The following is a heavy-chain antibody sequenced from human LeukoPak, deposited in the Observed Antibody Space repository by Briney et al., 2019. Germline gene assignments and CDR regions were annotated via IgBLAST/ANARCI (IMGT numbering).Heavy chain of an antibody. CDR1: GYTLTELS. CDR2: FDPEDGET. V-gene: IGHV1-24*01. J-gene: IGHJ5*02. Sequence: ASVKVSCKVSGYTLTELSMHWVRQAPGKGLEWMGGFDPEDGETIYAQKFQGRVTMTEDTSTDTAYMELSSLRSEDTAVYYCATIQSFRDWNYKGNWFDPWGQGTLVTVSS. D-gene: IGHD1-7*01. CDR3: ATIQSFRDWNYKGNWFDP.